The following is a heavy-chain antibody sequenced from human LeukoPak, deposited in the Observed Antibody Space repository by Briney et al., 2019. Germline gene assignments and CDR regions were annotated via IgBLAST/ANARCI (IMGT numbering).Heavy chain of an antibody. J-gene: IGHJ1*01. CDR1: GFTFSSNV. V-gene: IGHV3-23*01. D-gene: IGHD3-22*01. CDR3: ARVHRTYYYDSSGYPAEYFQH. CDR2: ISGSGGSA. Sequence: GGSLRLSCAASGFTFSSNVMSWVRQAPGKGLEWVSGISGSGGSAYYADSVKGRFTISRDNSKNTLYLQLNSLRAEDTAVYYCARVHRTYYYDSSGYPAEYFQHWGQGTLVTVSS.